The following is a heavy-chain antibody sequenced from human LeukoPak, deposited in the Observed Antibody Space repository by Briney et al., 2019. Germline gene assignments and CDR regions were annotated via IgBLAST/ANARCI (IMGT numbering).Heavy chain of an antibody. Sequence: ASGKVSCKAAGYNFTNYGITWVRQAPGQGLEWMGWISAYNGNTDYAQKLQGRVTMTTDTSTSTAYMELRSLRSDDTAVYYCARVLAYCSSTSCHDYWGQGTLVTVYS. CDR3: ARVLAYCSSTSCHDY. CDR2: ISAYNGNT. J-gene: IGHJ4*02. CDR1: GYNFTNYG. V-gene: IGHV1-18*01. D-gene: IGHD2-2*01.